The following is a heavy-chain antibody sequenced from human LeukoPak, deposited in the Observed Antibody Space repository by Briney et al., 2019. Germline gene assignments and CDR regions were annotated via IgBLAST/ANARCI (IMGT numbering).Heavy chain of an antibody. D-gene: IGHD2-15*01. V-gene: IGHV3-74*01. CDR1: GLAFSAYM. J-gene: IGHJ4*02. CDR3: VVGGSPGY. CDR2: ISTDGYTT. Sequence: GGSLRLSCAASGLAFSAYMMHWVRQAPRKGLVWVSRISTDGYTTDYADFVQGRFTASRDNTKNTWSLEMNSLRAEDTAVYYCVVGGSPGYWGQGTLVTVSS.